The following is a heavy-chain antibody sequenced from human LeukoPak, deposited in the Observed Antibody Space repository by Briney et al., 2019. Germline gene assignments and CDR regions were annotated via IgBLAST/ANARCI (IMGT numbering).Heavy chain of an antibody. V-gene: IGHV2-70*11. Sequence: KSGPTLVNPTQALTLTCTFSGFSLSTSGMCVSCIRQPPGKALEWLARIDWDDDKYYSTYLKTRLTISKDPSKNKVVLTMTNMDPVDTAPYYCARTHKTGDRTLYYFDYWGQGTLVTVSS. J-gene: IGHJ4*02. D-gene: IGHD7-27*01. CDR2: IDWDDDK. CDR3: ARTHKTGDRTLYYFDY. CDR1: GFSLSTSGMC.